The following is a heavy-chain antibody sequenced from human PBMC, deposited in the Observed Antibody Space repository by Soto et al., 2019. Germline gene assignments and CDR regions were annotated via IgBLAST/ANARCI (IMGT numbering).Heavy chain of an antibody. Sequence: SSETLSLTCTVSGDSISDFYWSWIRQPPAKGLEWIGYIYDGGSAKYNPSLKSRVTISVDTSKNQLSLKLRSVTAADTAVYYCARDKGSFYDTTGWVFDYWGQGALVTVSS. J-gene: IGHJ4*02. CDR2: IYDGGSA. CDR3: ARDKGSFYDTTGWVFDY. V-gene: IGHV4-59*01. D-gene: IGHD3-22*01. CDR1: GDSISDFY.